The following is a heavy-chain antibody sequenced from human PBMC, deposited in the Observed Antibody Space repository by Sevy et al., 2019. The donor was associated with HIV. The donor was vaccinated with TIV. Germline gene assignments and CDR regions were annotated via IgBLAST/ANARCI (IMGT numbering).Heavy chain of an antibody. CDR3: TTDGRGYCSGGSCYSVDYYYYYMDV. V-gene: IGHV3-15*01. CDR1: GFTFSNAW. CDR2: IKSKTDGGTT. D-gene: IGHD2-15*01. Sequence: GGSLRLSCAASGFTFSNAWMSWVRQAPGKGLEWVGRIKSKTDGGTTDYAAPVKGRFTISRDDSKNTLYLQMNSLKTEDTAVYYCTTDGRGYCSGGSCYSVDYYYYYMDVWGKGATVTVSS. J-gene: IGHJ6*03.